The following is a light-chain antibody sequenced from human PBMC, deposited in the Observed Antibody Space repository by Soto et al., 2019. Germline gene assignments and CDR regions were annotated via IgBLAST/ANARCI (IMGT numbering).Light chain of an antibody. CDR3: QQQGT. CDR2: AAS. CDR1: RSLSSSY. Sequence: EIVLTQSPGTLSLSPGERATLSCRASRSLSSSYVVWYQQKPGQAPRLLLYAASRRATGIPDRFSGSGSATEYTLTISRLEAEDFAVYYCQQQGTFGQGTRLEIK. J-gene: IGKJ2*01. V-gene: IGKV3-20*01.